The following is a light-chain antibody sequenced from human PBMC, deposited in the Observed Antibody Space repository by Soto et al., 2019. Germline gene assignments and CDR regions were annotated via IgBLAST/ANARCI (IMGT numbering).Light chain of an antibody. CDR1: SSDVGGYNH. CDR3: CSYTRRSTVV. J-gene: IGLJ2*01. V-gene: IGLV2-14*01. CDR2: AVS. Sequence: QSALTQPASVSGSPGQSITISCTGTSSDVGGYNHVSWYQHSPGKAPKLILFAVSDRPSGVSHRFSGSKSGNTASLTISGLQAEDEAYYYCCSYTRRSTVVFGGGTKLTVL.